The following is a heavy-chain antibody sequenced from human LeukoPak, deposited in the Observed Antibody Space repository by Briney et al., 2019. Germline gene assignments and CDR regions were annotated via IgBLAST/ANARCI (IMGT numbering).Heavy chain of an antibody. Sequence: GASVKVSCKASGYTFTSYGISWVRQAPGQGLEWMGWIRAYNGNTNYAQKLQGRVTMTTDTSTSTAYMELRRLRSDDTAVYYCARDDPYYYDSSGYYTSAFDIWGQGTMVTVSS. D-gene: IGHD3-22*01. CDR3: ARDDPYYYDSSGYYTSAFDI. J-gene: IGHJ3*02. CDR1: GYTFTSYG. CDR2: IRAYNGNT. V-gene: IGHV1-18*01.